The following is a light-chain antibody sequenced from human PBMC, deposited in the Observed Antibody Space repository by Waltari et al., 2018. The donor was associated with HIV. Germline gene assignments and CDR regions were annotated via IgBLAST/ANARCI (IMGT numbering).Light chain of an antibody. CDR2: RNN. CDR3: AAWDDSLDGPVV. Sequence: QSVLTQPPSVSAAPGQKVTISCSGSSSNLGNNYVYWYQQLPGTAPKLIIHRNNQRPSGVPDRFSGSKSGTSASLVITGLRSEDEAEYHCAAWDDSLDGPVVFGGGTKLTVL. V-gene: IGLV1-47*01. CDR1: SSNLGNNY. J-gene: IGLJ2*01.